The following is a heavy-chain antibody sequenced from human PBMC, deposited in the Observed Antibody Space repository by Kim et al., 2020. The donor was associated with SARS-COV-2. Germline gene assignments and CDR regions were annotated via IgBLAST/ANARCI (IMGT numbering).Heavy chain of an antibody. J-gene: IGHJ4*02. CDR3: ARDLGGTVRFLEWPLSVVDY. Sequence: ASVKVSCKASGYTFTGYYMHWVRQAPGQGLEWMGWINPNSGGTNYAQKFQGRVTMTRDTSISTAYMELSRLRSDDTAVYYCARDLGGTVRFLEWPLSVVDYWGQGTLVTVSS. CDR1: GYTFTGYY. V-gene: IGHV1-2*02. D-gene: IGHD3-3*01. CDR2: INPNSGGT.